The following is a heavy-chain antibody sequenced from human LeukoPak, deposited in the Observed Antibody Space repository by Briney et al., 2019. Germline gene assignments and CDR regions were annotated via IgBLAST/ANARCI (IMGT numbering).Heavy chain of an antibody. CDR2: INPNSGGT. D-gene: IGHD3-22*01. V-gene: IGHV1-2*04. CDR1: GYTFTGYY. J-gene: IGHJ6*02. Sequence: ASVKVSCKASGYTFTGYYMHWVRQAPGQGLEWMGWINPNSGGTNYAQKFQGWVTMPRDTSISTAYMELSRLRSDDTAVYYCASRDSSVTTPKYYYYGMDVWGQGTTVTVSS. CDR3: ASRDSSVTTPKYYYYGMDV.